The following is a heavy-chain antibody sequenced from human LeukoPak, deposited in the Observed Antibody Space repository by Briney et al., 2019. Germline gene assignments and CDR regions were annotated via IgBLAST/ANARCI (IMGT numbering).Heavy chain of an antibody. Sequence: PSETLSLTCTVSGGSMNNYLWRWIRQSPGKGLEWIGYVYYSGNTNYNPSLKSRVTISTDTSKNQFFLKLRSVTAADAAVYFCVGELSGGWRFDYWGQGILVTVSS. CDR2: VYYSGNT. CDR3: VGELSGGWRFDY. CDR1: GGSMNNYL. V-gene: IGHV4-59*01. D-gene: IGHD2-15*01. J-gene: IGHJ4*02.